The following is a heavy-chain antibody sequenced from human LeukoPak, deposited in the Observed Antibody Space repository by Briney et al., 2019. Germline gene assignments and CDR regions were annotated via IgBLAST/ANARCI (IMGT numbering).Heavy chain of an antibody. J-gene: IGHJ4*02. CDR2: ISGSGGTT. D-gene: IGHD3-10*01. CDR3: AKNGHGSGSYYPRTKYYFDY. Sequence: GGSLRLSCAASGFTFSSYAMNWVRQAPGKGLEWVSAISGSGGTTYYADSVKGRFTISRDNSNYTLYLQMNSLRAEDTAVYYCAKNGHGSGSYYPRTKYYFDYWSQGTLVTVSS. CDR1: GFTFSSYA. V-gene: IGHV3-23*01.